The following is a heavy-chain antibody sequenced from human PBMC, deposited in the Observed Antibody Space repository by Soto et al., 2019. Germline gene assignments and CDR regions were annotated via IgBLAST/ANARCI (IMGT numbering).Heavy chain of an antibody. Sequence: QITLKESGPTLVQPTQPLTLTCTFSGFSLSTSGVGVRWIRQPPGKALECLALIYWDDDKRYSPSLKSRLTITKDTSKNMVVLTMTDMDPVGTARYYCAHSQSSLSYYYGMDVWGQGTTVTVSS. CDR2: IYWDDDK. V-gene: IGHV2-5*02. J-gene: IGHJ6*02. D-gene: IGHD3-16*02. CDR1: GFSLSTSGVG. CDR3: AHSQSSLSYYYGMDV.